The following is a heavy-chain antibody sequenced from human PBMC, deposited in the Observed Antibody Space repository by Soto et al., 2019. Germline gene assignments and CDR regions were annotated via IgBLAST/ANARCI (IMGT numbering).Heavy chain of an antibody. V-gene: IGHV4-39*01. CDR3: AISLGYFTI. D-gene: IGHD3-16*01. CDR2: IYYSGST. CDR1: GASISSSSYY. J-gene: IGHJ3*02. Sequence: QLQLQESGPGLVKPSETLSLTCTVLGASISSSSYYWGGIRQPPGKGLEWIGSIYYSGSTNYNPSLKSRVTISVDTSKNQFSLKLSSVTAADTAVYYCAISLGYFTIWGQGTMVTVSS.